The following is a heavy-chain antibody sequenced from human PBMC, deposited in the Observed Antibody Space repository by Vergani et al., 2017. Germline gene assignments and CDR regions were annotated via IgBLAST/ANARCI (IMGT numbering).Heavy chain of an antibody. V-gene: IGHV3-23*01. D-gene: IGHD5-18*01. CDR2: IAGTTDDT. Sequence: EVQLLESGGGLVQPGGSLRLSCAASGFTFNKYAMSWVRQAPGKGLEWVSSIAGTTDDTYYADSVKGRFTISRDKSKDTLYLQMDSLRAEDTAVYYCAELYGDDGYSPFWGQGTLVTVSS. CDR1: GFTFNKYA. CDR3: AELYGDDGYSPF. J-gene: IGHJ4*02.